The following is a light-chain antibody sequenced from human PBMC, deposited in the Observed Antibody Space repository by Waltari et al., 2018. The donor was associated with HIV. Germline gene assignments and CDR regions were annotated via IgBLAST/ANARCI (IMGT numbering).Light chain of an antibody. V-gene: IGLV3-25*03. J-gene: IGLJ7*01. Sequence: SYELTQPPSVSVSPGQPARITCSGDAFPTQYAYWYQQRPGQSPVLIIYNDIEKPTGIPERFSGSSSGTTATLTITEVQAEDEAAYHCQSADSSADFPVFGGGTQLTVL. CDR2: NDI. CDR1: AFPTQY. CDR3: QSADSSADFPV.